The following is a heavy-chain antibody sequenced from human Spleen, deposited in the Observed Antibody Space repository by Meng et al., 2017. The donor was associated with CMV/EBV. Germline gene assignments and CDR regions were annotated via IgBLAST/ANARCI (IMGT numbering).Heavy chain of an antibody. V-gene: IGHV4-4*02. CDR1: GGSIKTKNW. J-gene: IGHJ6*02. CDR2: IHHSGST. Sequence: SETLSLTCAVSGGSIKTKNWWRWVRQPPGKGLEWIGEIHHSGSTNYSPSLKSRVTISIDKSKNQFSLRLSSVTAADTAVYYCARAYGSGSYFSYYYYYGMDVWGQGTTVTVSS. D-gene: IGHD3-10*01. CDR3: ARAYGSGSYFSYYYYYGMDV.